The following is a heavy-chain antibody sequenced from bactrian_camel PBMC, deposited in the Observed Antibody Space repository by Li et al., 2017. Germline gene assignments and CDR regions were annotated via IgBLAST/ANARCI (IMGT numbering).Heavy chain of an antibody. CDR2: IYTSGAAS. CDR1: GTWSPTRC. D-gene: IGHD7*01. CDR3: AAKFTGACALTGDYNY. J-gene: IGHJ4*01. V-gene: IGHV3-3*01. Sequence: VQLVESGGGSVEAGGSLRLSCVVSGTWSPTRCVAWFRQTPGNERERLAGIYTSGAASDFADAVQGRFTIARDEARTTVYLQMNTLKPEDTAMYYWAAKFTGACALTGDYNYWGRGTQVTVS.